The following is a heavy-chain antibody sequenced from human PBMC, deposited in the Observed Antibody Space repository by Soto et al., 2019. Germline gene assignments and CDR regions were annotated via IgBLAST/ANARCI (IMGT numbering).Heavy chain of an antibody. J-gene: IGHJ5*02. Sequence: PSETLSLTCSVSGDSVSSGSYYWSWVRQPPGKGLEWIGYIFYSGNTNYNPSLQSRVTISVDTSKNQFSLKLRSVTAADTAMYYCARHYSGRQPPQSSDPRGPALLLTVSS. D-gene: IGHD1-26*01. CDR3: ARHYSGRQPPQSSDP. CDR1: GDSVSSGSYY. V-gene: IGHV4-61*01. CDR2: IFYSGNT.